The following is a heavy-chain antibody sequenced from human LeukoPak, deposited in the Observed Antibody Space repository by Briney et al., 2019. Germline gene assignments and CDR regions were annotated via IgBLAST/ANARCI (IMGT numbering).Heavy chain of an antibody. Sequence: SETLSLTCAVSGGSISGYCWSWIRQPPGKGLEWIGYIYYSGSTKYNPSLKSRVTISVDTSKNQFSLRLNSVTAADTAVYYCAREKYGGSNDYWGQGTLVTVSS. J-gene: IGHJ4*02. CDR3: AREKYGGSNDY. CDR1: GGSISGYC. V-gene: IGHV4-59*01. CDR2: IYYSGST. D-gene: IGHD1-26*01.